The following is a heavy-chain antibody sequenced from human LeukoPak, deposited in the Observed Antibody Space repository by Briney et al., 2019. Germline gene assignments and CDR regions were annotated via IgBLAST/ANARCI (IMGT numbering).Heavy chain of an antibody. CDR2: IYYSGST. D-gene: IGHD4-11*01. CDR3: ARDNDYSNEHDY. V-gene: IGHV4-59*12. J-gene: IGHJ4*02. Sequence: SETLSLTCTVSGGSISSYYWSWIRQPPGKGLEWIGCIYYSGSTNYNPSLKSRVTISVDTSKNQFSLKLSSVTAADTAVYYCARDNDYSNEHDYWGQGTLVTVSS. CDR1: GGSISSYY.